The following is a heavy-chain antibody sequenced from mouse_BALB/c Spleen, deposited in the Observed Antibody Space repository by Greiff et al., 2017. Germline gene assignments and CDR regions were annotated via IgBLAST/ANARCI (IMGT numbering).Heavy chain of an antibody. CDR3: ARANYGNRAWFAY. CDR2: IWAGGST. Sequence: VKLMESGPGLVAPSQSLSITCTVSGFSLTSYGVHWVRQPPGKGLEWLGVIWAGGSTNYNSALMSRLSISKDNSKSQVFLKMNSLQTDDTAMYYCARANYGNRAWFAYWGQGTLVTVSA. J-gene: IGHJ3*01. V-gene: IGHV2-9*02. D-gene: IGHD2-1*01. CDR1: GFSLTSYG.